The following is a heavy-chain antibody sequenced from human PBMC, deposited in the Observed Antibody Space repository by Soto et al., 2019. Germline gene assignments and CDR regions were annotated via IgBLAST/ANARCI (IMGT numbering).Heavy chain of an antibody. J-gene: IGHJ6*02. D-gene: IGHD2-8*02. Sequence: LRLSCAASGFTFSSYAMSWVRQAPGKGLEWVSAISGSGGSTYYADSVKGRFTISRDNSKNTLYLQMNSLRAEDTAVYYCAKHQGDSWSNPYYYYGMDVWGQGTTVTVSS. V-gene: IGHV3-23*01. CDR2: ISGSGGST. CDR1: GFTFSSYA. CDR3: AKHQGDSWSNPYYYYGMDV.